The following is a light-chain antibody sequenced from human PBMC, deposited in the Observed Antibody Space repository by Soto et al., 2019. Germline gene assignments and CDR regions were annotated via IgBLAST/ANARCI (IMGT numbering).Light chain of an antibody. Sequence: QSALTQPPSVSGSPGQSVAISCTGTSSDVGSYNRVSWYQQPPGTAPKLMIYDVNNRPSGVPDRFSGSKSGNTAXLTISGLQAEDEADYYCSSYTISSTYVFGTGTKVTVL. CDR3: SSYTISSTYV. CDR1: SSDVGSYNR. J-gene: IGLJ1*01. V-gene: IGLV2-18*02. CDR2: DVN.